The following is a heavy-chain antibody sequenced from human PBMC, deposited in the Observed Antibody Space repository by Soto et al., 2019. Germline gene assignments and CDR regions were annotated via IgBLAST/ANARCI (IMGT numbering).Heavy chain of an antibody. V-gene: IGHV1-69*08. CDR1: GGTFSSYT. CDR3: ARDGYSDYHGPDY. Sequence: QVQLVQSGAEVKKPGSSVKVSCKASGGTFSSYTISWVRQAPGQGLEWMGRIIPILGIANYAQKFQGRVTITADKSTSTAYMELSSLRSEDTAVYYCARDGYSDYHGPDYWGQGTLVTVSS. D-gene: IGHD5-12*01. CDR2: IIPILGIA. J-gene: IGHJ4*02.